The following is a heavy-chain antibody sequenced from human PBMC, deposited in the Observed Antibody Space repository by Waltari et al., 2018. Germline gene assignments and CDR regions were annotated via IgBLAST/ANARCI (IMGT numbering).Heavy chain of an antibody. D-gene: IGHD6-13*01. CDR1: GFTFSNNW. Sequence: EVQLVESGGGLVQPGGSLRLSCSASGFTFSNNWTTWVRQAPGKGLEWVANINQDGSEKYSVESVKGRFTISRDNAKNSLYLQLNSLRADDTAVYYCTRGGDDSSWYWRNWGQGTLVTVSS. J-gene: IGHJ4*02. V-gene: IGHV3-7*01. CDR3: TRGGDDSSWYWRN. CDR2: INQDGSEK.